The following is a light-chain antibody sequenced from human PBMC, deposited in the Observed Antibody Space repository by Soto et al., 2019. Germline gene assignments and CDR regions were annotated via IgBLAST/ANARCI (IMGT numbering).Light chain of an antibody. CDR3: GTWDSSLSAVV. Sequence: QSVLTQPPSVSAAPGQKVTISCSGSSSNIGNNYVSWYQQLPGTAPKFIIYDNSKRPSGIPDRFSGSKSGTSATLGITGLQTGDEADYYCGTWDSSLSAVVFGGGTKLTVL. V-gene: IGLV1-51*01. CDR1: SSNIGNNY. CDR2: DNS. J-gene: IGLJ2*01.